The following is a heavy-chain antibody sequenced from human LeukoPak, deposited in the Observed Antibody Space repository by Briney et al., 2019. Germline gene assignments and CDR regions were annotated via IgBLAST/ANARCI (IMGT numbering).Heavy chain of an antibody. V-gene: IGHV3-49*04. Sequence: PGRSRRLSCRTSGFTVGDDTMSWVRQAPGKGLEWVGFIRSKAYGETTEHAASVKGRFTISRDDSKRIVYLQMNSLKIEDTAVYYCTRTNYYYDSGSYYPFDPWGQGTLVTVSS. CDR3: TRTNYYYDSGSYYPFDP. CDR2: IRSKAYGETT. D-gene: IGHD3-10*01. J-gene: IGHJ5*02. CDR1: GFTVGDDT.